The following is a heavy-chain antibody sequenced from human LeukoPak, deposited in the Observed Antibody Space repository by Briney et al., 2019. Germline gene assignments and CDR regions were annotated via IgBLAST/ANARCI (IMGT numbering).Heavy chain of an antibody. D-gene: IGHD3-9*01. J-gene: IGHJ4*02. CDR2: IYTSGST. Sequence: SETLSLTCTVSGGSISSYYWSWIRQPAGKGLEWIGRIYTSGSTNYNPSLKNRVTISVDTSKNQFSLKLNSVTAAETAVYYCARSPPYYDILTGYPPYYFDYWGQGTLVTVSS. CDR3: ARSPPYYDILTGYPPYYFDY. V-gene: IGHV4-4*07. CDR1: GGSISSYY.